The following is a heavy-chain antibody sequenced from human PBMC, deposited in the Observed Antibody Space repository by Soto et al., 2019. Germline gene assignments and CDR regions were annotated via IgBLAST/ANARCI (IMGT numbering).Heavy chain of an antibody. CDR2: INAGSGHT. CDR1: GYTFASYA. D-gene: IGHD2-2*01. J-gene: IGHJ6*02. Sequence: QVQLVQSGAEVKKPGASVKVSCRASGYTFASYAMHWVRQAPGQRLEWMGWINAGSGHTKYSQKFQGRVTITRDTSAITAYMELSSLRSEDTAVYYCARGSRPAAIEDYFYYDMDVWGQWTTVTVSS. CDR3: ARGSRPAAIEDYFYYDMDV. V-gene: IGHV1-3*01.